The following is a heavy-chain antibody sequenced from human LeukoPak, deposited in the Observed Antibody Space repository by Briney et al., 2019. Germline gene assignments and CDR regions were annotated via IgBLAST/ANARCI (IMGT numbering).Heavy chain of an antibody. Sequence: PSETLSLTCTVSGGAISSYYWSWIRQPAGKGLEWIGRIYTSGSTNYDPSLKSRVTMSVDTSKNQFSLKLSSVTAADTAVYYCARDDGYSSSGGDAFDIWGQGTMVTVSS. J-gene: IGHJ3*02. D-gene: IGHD6-6*01. CDR3: ARDDGYSSSGGDAFDI. CDR2: IYTSGST. CDR1: GGAISSYY. V-gene: IGHV4-4*07.